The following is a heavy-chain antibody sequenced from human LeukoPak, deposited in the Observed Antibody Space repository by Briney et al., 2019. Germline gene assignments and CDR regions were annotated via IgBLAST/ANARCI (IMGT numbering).Heavy chain of an antibody. CDR3: ARMVGYSYGYPHY. CDR2: ISSSSSTI. J-gene: IGHJ4*02. D-gene: IGHD5-18*01. V-gene: IGHV3-48*01. Sequence: GGSLRLSCAASGFTFSSYSMNWVRQAPGKGLEWVSYISSSSSTIYYADSVKGRFTISRDNAKNSLYLQMNSLRAEDTAVYYCARMVGYSYGYPHYWGQGTLVTVSS. CDR1: GFTFSSYS.